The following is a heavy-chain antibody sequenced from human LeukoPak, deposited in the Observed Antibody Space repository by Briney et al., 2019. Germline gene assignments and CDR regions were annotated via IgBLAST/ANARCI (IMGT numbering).Heavy chain of an antibody. CDR2: SKSKTGGGTT. V-gene: IGHV3-15*01. CDR3: TTGFCSGAKCHWDDAFDI. CDR1: GFTFNNAW. Sequence: GGSLRLSCEASGFTFNNAWMTWVRQAPGKGLEWVGRSKSKTGGGTTDYAAPVKGRFTISRDDSKNTLFLQMNSLKGEDTAVYYCTTGFCSGAKCHWDDAFDIWGQGTVVTVSS. J-gene: IGHJ3*02. D-gene: IGHD2-15*01.